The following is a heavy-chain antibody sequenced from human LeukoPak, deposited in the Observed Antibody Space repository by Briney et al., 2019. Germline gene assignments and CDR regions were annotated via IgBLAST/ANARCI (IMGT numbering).Heavy chain of an antibody. D-gene: IGHD3-16*02. CDR1: GGSISSGGYS. CDR3: ARARIMITFGGVIVPNWFDP. V-gene: IGHV4-30-2*01. J-gene: IGHJ5*02. CDR2: IYHSGST. Sequence: TLSLTCAVSGGSISSGGYSWSWIRQPPGKGLEWIGYIYHSGSTYYNPSLKSRVTISVDRSKNQFSLKLSSVTAADTAVYYCARARIMITFGGVIVPNWFDPWGQGTLVTVSS.